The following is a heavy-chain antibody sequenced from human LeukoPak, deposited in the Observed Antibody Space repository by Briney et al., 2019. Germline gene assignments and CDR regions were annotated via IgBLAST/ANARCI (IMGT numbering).Heavy chain of an antibody. D-gene: IGHD6-6*01. CDR2: VNPSSGDT. Sequence: ASVKVSCKASGYTFADYYIHWVRQAPGQGLEWMGWVNPSSGDTDYAQKLQVSVTVTRDTSISTAYMELTSLKSDDTAVYYCARGGIAARPFDYWGQGTLVTVSS. V-gene: IGHV1-2*02. J-gene: IGHJ4*02. CDR3: ARGGIAARPFDY. CDR1: GYTFADYY.